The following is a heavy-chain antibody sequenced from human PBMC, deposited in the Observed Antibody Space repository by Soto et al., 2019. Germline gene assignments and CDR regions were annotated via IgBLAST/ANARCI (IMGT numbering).Heavy chain of an antibody. CDR1: GFTFSSYA. Sequence: GGSLRLSCPASGFTFSSYAMSWVRQAAGKGLEWVSDISGSGGTTYYADSVKGRFTISRDSSKNTLYLQMNSLRAEDTAVYYCAKGRAPFLGRGMDVWGQGTTVTVSS. CDR2: ISGSGGTT. V-gene: IGHV3-23*01. J-gene: IGHJ6*02. CDR3: AKGRAPFLGRGMDV.